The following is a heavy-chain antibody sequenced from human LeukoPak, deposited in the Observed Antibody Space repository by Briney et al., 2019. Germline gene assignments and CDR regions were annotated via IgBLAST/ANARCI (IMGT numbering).Heavy chain of an antibody. J-gene: IGHJ5*02. CDR3: ARGYCSSTSCSNWLDP. V-gene: IGHV1-8*01. CDR1: GYTFTSYD. CDR2: MNPNSGNT. D-gene: IGHD2-2*01. Sequence: ASVKVSCKASGYTFTSYDINWVRQATGQGLEWMGWMNPNSGNTGYAQKFQGRVTMTRNTSISTAYMELSSLRSEDTAVYYCARGYCSSTSCSNWLDPWGQGTLVTVSS.